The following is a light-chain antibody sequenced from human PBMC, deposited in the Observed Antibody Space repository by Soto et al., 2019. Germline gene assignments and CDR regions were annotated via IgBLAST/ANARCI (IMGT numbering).Light chain of an antibody. J-gene: IGLJ3*02. Sequence: QSALTKPRSVSGSPGQSVTISCTGTNSYIGNYNYVSWYQHHPGKAPKVMIYDVSKRPSGVPDRFSGSKSGNTASLTISGLQDEDEADYYCCSYPGSHTWVFGGGTKLTVL. CDR1: NSYIGNYNY. CDR2: DVS. V-gene: IGLV2-11*01. CDR3: CSYPGSHTWV.